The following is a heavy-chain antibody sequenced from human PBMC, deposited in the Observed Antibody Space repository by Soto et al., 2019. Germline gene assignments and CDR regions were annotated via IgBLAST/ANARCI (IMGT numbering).Heavy chain of an antibody. CDR2: INSDGITT. Sequence: GGSLRLSCAASGFTFSNYWMHWVRQAPGKGLVWVSRINSDGITTNYADSVKGRFTISRDNAKNTLYLQMNSLRAEDTAVYYCARTSTTTLFDYWSQGTLVTVSS. V-gene: IGHV3-74*01. D-gene: IGHD1-1*01. CDR3: ARTSTTTLFDY. J-gene: IGHJ4*02. CDR1: GFTFSNYW.